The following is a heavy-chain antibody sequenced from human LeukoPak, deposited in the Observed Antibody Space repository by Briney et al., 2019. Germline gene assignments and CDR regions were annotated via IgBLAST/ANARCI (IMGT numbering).Heavy chain of an antibody. CDR3: AREPAYDYVWGSYRMYYFDY. J-gene: IGHJ4*02. D-gene: IGHD3-16*02. V-gene: IGHV4-61*02. CDR1: GGSISSGSYY. Sequence: SQTLSLTCTVSGGSISSGSYYWSWIRQPAGKGLEWIGRIYTSGSTNYNPSLKSRVTISVDTSKNQFSLKLSSVTAADTAVYYCAREPAYDYVWGSYRMYYFDYWGQGTLVTVSS. CDR2: IYTSGST.